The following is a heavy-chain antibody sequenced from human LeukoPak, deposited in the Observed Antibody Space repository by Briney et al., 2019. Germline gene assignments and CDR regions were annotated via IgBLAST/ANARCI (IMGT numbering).Heavy chain of an antibody. V-gene: IGHV4-4*07. Sequence: KPSETLSLTCTVSGGSISSYYWSWIRQPAGKGLEWIGRIYTSGSTNYNPSLKSRVTMSVDTSKNQFSLKLSSVTAADTAVYYCARGDLVGATVGVDYWGQGTLVTVSS. CDR1: GGSISSYY. D-gene: IGHD1-26*01. CDR2: IYTSGST. J-gene: IGHJ4*02. CDR3: ARGDLVGATVGVDY.